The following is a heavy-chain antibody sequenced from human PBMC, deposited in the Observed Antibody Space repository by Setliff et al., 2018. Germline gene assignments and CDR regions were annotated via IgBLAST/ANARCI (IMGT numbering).Heavy chain of an antibody. J-gene: IGHJ5*02. CDR3: ARVGSKPQLGWFDP. D-gene: IGHD1-26*01. CDR2: IGGRGIST. Sequence: AGGSLRLSCAASGFTFGDFAMTWVRQAPGKGLEWVSGIGGRGISTYYADSVKGRFIISRDNARNTLYLQMNSLTAEDTAVYYCARVGSKPQLGWFDPWGQGTLVT. V-gene: IGHV3-23*01. CDR1: GFTFGDFA.